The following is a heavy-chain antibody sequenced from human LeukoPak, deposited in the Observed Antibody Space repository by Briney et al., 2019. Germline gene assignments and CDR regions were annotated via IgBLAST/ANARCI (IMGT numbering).Heavy chain of an antibody. CDR1: GFTFSSYE. CDR3: ARDRSYYDGAWFDP. Sequence: GGSLRLSCAASGFTFSSYEMNWVRQAPGKGLEWVSYISSSGSTTYYADSVKGRFTISRDNAKNSLYLQMNSLRAEDTSVYYCARDRSYYDGAWFDPWGQGTLVTVSS. D-gene: IGHD3-22*01. V-gene: IGHV3-48*03. CDR2: ISSSGSTT. J-gene: IGHJ5*02.